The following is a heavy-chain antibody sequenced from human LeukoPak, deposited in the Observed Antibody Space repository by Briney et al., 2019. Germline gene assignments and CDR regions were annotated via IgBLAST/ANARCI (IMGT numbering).Heavy chain of an antibody. CDR2: ISPSGNT. CDR3: ARRAYSDLYFDY. CDR1: DYSISSASY. D-gene: IGHD4-11*01. V-gene: IGHV4-38-2*01. J-gene: IGHJ4*02. Sequence: SETLSLTCAVSDYSISSASYWGWIRQPPGKGLEWIGSISPSGNTYYNPSLKSRISISLDTSKNQFSLKLTSMTAADTAFYYCARRAYSDLYFDYWGQGTLVTVSS.